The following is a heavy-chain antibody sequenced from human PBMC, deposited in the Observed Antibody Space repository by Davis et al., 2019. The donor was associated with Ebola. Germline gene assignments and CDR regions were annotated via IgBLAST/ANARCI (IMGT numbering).Heavy chain of an antibody. CDR2: INSDGSST. CDR3: ARSDTAMVIDY. Sequence: GESLKISCAASGFTFSSYWMHWVRQAPGKGMVWVSRINSDGSSTSYADSVKGRFTISRDNAKNTLYLQMNSLRAEDTAVYYCARSDTAMVIDYWGQGTLVTDSS. CDR1: GFTFSSYW. J-gene: IGHJ4*02. V-gene: IGHV3-74*01. D-gene: IGHD5-18*01.